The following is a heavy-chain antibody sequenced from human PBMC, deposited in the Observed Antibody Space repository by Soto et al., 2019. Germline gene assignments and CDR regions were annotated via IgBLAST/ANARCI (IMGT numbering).Heavy chain of an antibody. V-gene: IGHV3-33*01. Sequence: PGGSLRLSWAASGFTFSSYGMHWVRQAPGKGLEWVAVIWYDGSNKYYADSVKGRFTISRDNSKNTLYLQMNSLRAEDTAVYYCARDYGYSYFDYWGQGPLVTVSS. D-gene: IGHD5-18*01. CDR1: GFTFSSYG. CDR3: ARDYGYSYFDY. J-gene: IGHJ4*02. CDR2: IWYDGSNK.